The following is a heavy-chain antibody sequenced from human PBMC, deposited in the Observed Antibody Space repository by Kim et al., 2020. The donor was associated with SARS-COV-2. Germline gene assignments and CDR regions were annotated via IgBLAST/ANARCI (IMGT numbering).Heavy chain of an antibody. CDR1: GFTFSSYA. V-gene: IGHV3-21*01. CDR2: ISSSSGYI. D-gene: IGHD1-26*01. CDR3: AKDIVGATFLGSFDF. J-gene: IGHJ4*02. Sequence: GGSLRLSCAAAGFTFSSYALNWVRQAPGKGLEWVSSISSSSGYIYYADSVKGRFTISRDNAKNSLYLQMNSLRAEDTAVYYCAKDIVGATFLGSFDFWGQGTLVTVSS.